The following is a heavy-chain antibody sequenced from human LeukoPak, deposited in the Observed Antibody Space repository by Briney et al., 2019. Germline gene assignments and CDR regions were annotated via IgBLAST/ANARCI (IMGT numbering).Heavy chain of an antibody. CDR3: AKEASPPDHYFDY. Sequence: SQTLSLTRTVSGGSISSYYCSWIRQPPGKGLEWIGYIYYSGSTNYNPSLKSRVTISVDTSKTQFSLKMSSVTAADTAVYYCAKEASPPDHYFDYWGQGTLVTVSS. D-gene: IGHD1-14*01. CDR2: IYYSGST. V-gene: IGHV4-59*01. J-gene: IGHJ4*02. CDR1: GGSISSYY.